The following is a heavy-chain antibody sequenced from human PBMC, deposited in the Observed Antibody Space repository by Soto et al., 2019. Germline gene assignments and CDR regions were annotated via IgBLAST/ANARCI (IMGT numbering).Heavy chain of an antibody. Sequence: QVQLVESGGGVVQPGRSRRLSCAASGFIFSNYGMHWVRQAPGKGLEWVAVTSYDGTKKYYGDSVKGRFTISRDNSMNTLYLQMDSLSAEDTAVYYCAKELGLWSGYSDAFDIWGQGTMVTVS. D-gene: IGHD3-3*01. J-gene: IGHJ3*02. CDR3: AKELGLWSGYSDAFDI. CDR2: TSYDGTKK. V-gene: IGHV3-30*18. CDR1: GFIFSNYG.